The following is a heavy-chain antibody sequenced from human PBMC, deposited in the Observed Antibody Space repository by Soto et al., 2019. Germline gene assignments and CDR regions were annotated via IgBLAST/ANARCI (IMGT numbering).Heavy chain of an antibody. J-gene: IGHJ4*02. Sequence: GESLKISCEGFGYDFTSYWIGWVRQMPGKGLEWMGIIYPGDSDTRYSPSFQGQVTISADKSISTAYLQWSSLKASDTAMYYCARGPYYYGSGSYHYFDYWGQGTLVTVSS. CDR1: GYDFTSYW. D-gene: IGHD3-10*01. V-gene: IGHV5-51*01. CDR3: ARGPYYYGSGSYHYFDY. CDR2: IYPGDSDT.